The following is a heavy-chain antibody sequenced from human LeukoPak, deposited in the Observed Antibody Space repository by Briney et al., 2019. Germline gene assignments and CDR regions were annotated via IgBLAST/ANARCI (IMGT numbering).Heavy chain of an antibody. CDR1: GGSISSSSYY. CDR3: ARVYCTNGVCYRSFGNFDY. CDR2: IYYSGST. Sequence: SETLSLTCTVSGGSISSSSYYWGWIRQPPGKGLEWIGSIYYSGSTYYNPSLKSRVTISVDTSKNQFSLKLSSVTAADTAVYYCARVYCTNGVCYRSFGNFDYWGQGTLVTVSS. V-gene: IGHV4-39*01. D-gene: IGHD2-8*01. J-gene: IGHJ4*02.